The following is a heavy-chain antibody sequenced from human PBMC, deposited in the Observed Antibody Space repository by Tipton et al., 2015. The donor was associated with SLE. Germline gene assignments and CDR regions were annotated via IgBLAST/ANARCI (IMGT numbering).Heavy chain of an antibody. CDR1: GFTFSRYW. D-gene: IGHD5-12*01. CDR2: IRQDGSEK. V-gene: IGHV3-7*05. Sequence: SLRLSCAASGFTFSRYWMNWVRQAPGKGLEWVAKIRQDGSEKYNVDSVKGRFTISRDNAKNSLYLQMNSLRAEDTAVYYCAREEGYSAYVVCWGQGTLVTVSS. CDR3: AREEGYSAYVVC. J-gene: IGHJ4*02.